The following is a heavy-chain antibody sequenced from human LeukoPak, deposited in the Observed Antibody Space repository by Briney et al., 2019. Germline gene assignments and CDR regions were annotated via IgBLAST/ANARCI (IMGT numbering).Heavy chain of an antibody. CDR2: ISYDGSNK. V-gene: IGHV3-30-3*01. D-gene: IGHD6-19*01. Sequence: GGSLRLSCAASGFTFSTYAMHWVRQAPGKGLEWVAVISYDGSNKYYADSVKGRFTISRDNSKNALYLQMNSLRAEDTAVYYCASSHSSGWYYFDYWGQGTLVTVSS. CDR1: GFTFSTYA. CDR3: ASSHSSGWYYFDY. J-gene: IGHJ4*02.